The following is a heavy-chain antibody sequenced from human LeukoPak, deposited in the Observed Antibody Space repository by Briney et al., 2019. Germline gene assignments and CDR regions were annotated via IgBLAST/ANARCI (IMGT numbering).Heavy chain of an antibody. CDR3: ASRNWPWGY. D-gene: IGHD1-1*01. Sequence: GGSLRLSCAVSGITLSNYAMSWVRQAPGKGLEWVSGISASGGSTYYADLVKGRFTISRDNSKSTLYLQVSSLRAEDTAVYYCASRNWPWGYWGQGTLVTVSS. CDR1: GITLSNYA. J-gene: IGHJ4*02. CDR2: ISASGGST. V-gene: IGHV3-23*01.